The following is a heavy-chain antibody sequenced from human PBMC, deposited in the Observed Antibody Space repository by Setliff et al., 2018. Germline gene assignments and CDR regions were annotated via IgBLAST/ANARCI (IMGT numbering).Heavy chain of an antibody. J-gene: IGHJ4*02. Sequence: SETLSLTCSVSGGLIYDHWWTWVRQTAGEGLQWIGRVYSHGDTGYNPSLKSRVTISVDTSNNQFSLHLTSVTAADTARYFCARERQGGFLEWSPFDSWGRGILVTVSS. V-gene: IGHV4-4*07. CDR3: ARERQGGFLEWSPFDS. CDR1: GGLIYDHW. D-gene: IGHD3-3*01. CDR2: VYSHGDT.